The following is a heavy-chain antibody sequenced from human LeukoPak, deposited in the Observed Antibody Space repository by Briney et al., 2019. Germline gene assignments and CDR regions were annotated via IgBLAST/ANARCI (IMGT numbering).Heavy chain of an antibody. Sequence: ASVKVSCKASGYTFTSYDINWVRQATGQGLEWMGWMNPNSGNTGYAQKFQGRVTITRNTSISTAYMELSSLRSEDTAVYYCATMMTYDSSGYYSPFDAFDIWGQGTMVTVSS. CDR1: GYTFTSYD. CDR3: ATMMTYDSSGYYSPFDAFDI. D-gene: IGHD3-22*01. J-gene: IGHJ3*02. V-gene: IGHV1-8*03. CDR2: MNPNSGNT.